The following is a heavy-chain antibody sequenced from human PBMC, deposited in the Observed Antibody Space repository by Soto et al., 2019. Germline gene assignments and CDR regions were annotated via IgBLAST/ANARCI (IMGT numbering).Heavy chain of an antibody. CDR1: GFTFSSYA. Sequence: PGGSLTLSCAASGFTFSSYAMSWVRQAPGKGLEWVSAISGSGGSTYYADSVKGRFTISRDNSKNTLYLQMNSLRAEDTALYYCAKDCYYDSSGYRLFDYWGQGTLVTVSS. J-gene: IGHJ4*02. D-gene: IGHD3-22*01. CDR3: AKDCYYDSSGYRLFDY. CDR2: ISGSGGST. V-gene: IGHV3-23*01.